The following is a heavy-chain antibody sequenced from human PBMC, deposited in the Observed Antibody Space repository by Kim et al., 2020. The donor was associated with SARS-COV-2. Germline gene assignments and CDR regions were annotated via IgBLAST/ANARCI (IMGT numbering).Heavy chain of an antibody. J-gene: IGHJ3*01. D-gene: IGHD3-22*01. CDR2: NT. V-gene: IGHV1-3*01. CDR3: AREGHEGGYLT. Sequence: NTKYTQKFQGRLTITRDTSASTAYMELKSLRSEDTAVYYCAREGHEGGYLTWGQGTMVTVSS.